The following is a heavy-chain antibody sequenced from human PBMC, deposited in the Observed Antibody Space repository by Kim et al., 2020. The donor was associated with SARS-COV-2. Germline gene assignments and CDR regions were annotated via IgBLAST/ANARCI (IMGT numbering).Heavy chain of an antibody. J-gene: IGHJ6*02. Sequence: ADSVKGRFTISRDNSKNTLYLQMNSLRAEDTAVYYCAKDPEEDFWKPVDVWGQGTTVTVSS. CDR3: AKDPEEDFWKPVDV. D-gene: IGHD3-3*01. V-gene: IGHV3-30*02.